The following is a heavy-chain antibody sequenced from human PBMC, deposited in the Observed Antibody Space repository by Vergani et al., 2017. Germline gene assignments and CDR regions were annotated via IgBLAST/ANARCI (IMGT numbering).Heavy chain of an antibody. D-gene: IGHD3-22*01. Sequence: QLQLQESGPGLVKPSETLSLTCTVSGGSISSSSYYWGWIRQPPGKGLEWIGSIYYSGSTYYNPSLKSRVTISVDTSKNQFSLKLSSVTAADTAVYYCAREQYYYDSSGYRNFDYWGQGTLVTVSS. CDR3: AREQYYYDSSGYRNFDY. V-gene: IGHV4-39*07. CDR1: GGSISSSSYY. J-gene: IGHJ4*02. CDR2: IYYSGST.